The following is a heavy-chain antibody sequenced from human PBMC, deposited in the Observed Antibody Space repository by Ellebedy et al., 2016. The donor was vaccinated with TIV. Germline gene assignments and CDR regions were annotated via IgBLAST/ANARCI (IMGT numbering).Heavy chain of an antibody. CDR1: GFTFSSYA. V-gene: IGHV3-30-3*01. D-gene: IGHD3-3*01. Sequence: GGSLRLXXAASGFTFSSYAMHWVRQAPGKGLEWVAVISYDGSNKYYADSVKGRFTISRDNSKNTLYLQMNSLRAEDTAVYYCARDHRPNYDFWSGYYGGFGYWGQGTPVTVSS. J-gene: IGHJ4*02. CDR3: ARDHRPNYDFWSGYYGGFGY. CDR2: ISYDGSNK.